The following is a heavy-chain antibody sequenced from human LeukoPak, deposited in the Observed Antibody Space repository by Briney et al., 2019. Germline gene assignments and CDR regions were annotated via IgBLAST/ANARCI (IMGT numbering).Heavy chain of an antibody. D-gene: IGHD5-18*01. J-gene: IGHJ1*01. CDR2: ISSSSRYI. CDR1: GFTFSSYS. CDR3: AKGQWIQLWSPHNL. V-gene: IGHV3-21*01. Sequence: PGGSLRLSCAASGFTFSSYSMNWVRQAPGKGLEWVSSISSSSRYIYYADSVKGRFTISRDNAKNSLYLQMNSLRAEDTAVYYCAKGQWIQLWSPHNLWGQGALVTVSS.